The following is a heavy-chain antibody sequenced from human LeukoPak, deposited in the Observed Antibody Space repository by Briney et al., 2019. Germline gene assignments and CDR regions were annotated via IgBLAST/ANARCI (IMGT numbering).Heavy chain of an antibody. CDR2: IYTSGST. V-gene: IGHV4-4*07. D-gene: IGHD6-13*01. CDR1: GGSISSYY. Sequence: SETLSLTCTVSGGSISSYYWSWIRQPAGKGLEWIGRIYTSGSTNYNPSLKSRVTMSVDTSKNQFSLKLTSVTAADTAVYSRTXDAALSGYYYYYMDVWGKGTTVTVSS. J-gene: IGHJ6*03. CDR3: TXDAALSGYYYYYMDV.